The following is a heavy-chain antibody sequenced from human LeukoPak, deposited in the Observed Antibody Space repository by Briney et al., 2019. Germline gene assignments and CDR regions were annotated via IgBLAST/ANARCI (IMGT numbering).Heavy chain of an antibody. J-gene: IGHJ5*02. CDR2: IYTSGST. CDR3: ARVVGYYDILTGYYQRNWFDP. V-gene: IGHV4-4*07. CDR1: GGSISSYY. Sequence: SSETLSLTCTVSGGSISSYYWSWIRQPAGKGLEWIGRIYTSGSTNYNPSLKSRVTMSVDTSKNQFSLKLSSVTAADTAVYYCARVVGYYDILTGYYQRNWFDPWGQGTLVTVSS. D-gene: IGHD3-9*01.